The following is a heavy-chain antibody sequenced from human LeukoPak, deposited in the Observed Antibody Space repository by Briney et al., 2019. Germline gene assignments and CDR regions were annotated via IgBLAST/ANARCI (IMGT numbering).Heavy chain of an antibody. CDR3: AREGLCSGGSCTFDY. CDR2: IYHSGST. CDR1: GYSISSGYY. D-gene: IGHD2-15*01. Sequence: PSETLSLTCAVSGYSISSGYYWGWIRQPPGKGLEWIGSIYHSGSTYYNPSLKSRVTISVDTSKNQFSLKLSSVTAADTAVYYCAREGLCSGGSCTFDYWGQGTPVTVSS. V-gene: IGHV4-38-2*02. J-gene: IGHJ4*02.